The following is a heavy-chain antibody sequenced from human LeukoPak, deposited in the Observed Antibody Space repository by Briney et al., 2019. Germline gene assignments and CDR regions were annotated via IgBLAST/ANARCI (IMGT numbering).Heavy chain of an antibody. Sequence: SVKVSCKASGGTFSSYAISWVRQAPGQGLEWMGGIIPIFGTANYAQKFQGRVTITADESTSTAYMELSSLRSEDTAVYYCARTMAVAGTGPTFPLDYWGQGTLVTVSS. V-gene: IGHV1-69*13. CDR3: ARTMAVAGTGPTFPLDY. J-gene: IGHJ4*02. CDR2: IIPIFGTA. D-gene: IGHD6-19*01. CDR1: GGTFSSYA.